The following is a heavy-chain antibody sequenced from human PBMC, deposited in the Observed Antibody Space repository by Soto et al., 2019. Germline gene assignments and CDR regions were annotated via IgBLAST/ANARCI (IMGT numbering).Heavy chain of an antibody. CDR2: ISGSGGST. D-gene: IGHD6-13*01. Sequence: EVQLLESGGGLVQPGGSLRLSCAASGFTFSSYAMIWVRQAPGKGLDWASAISGSGGSTYYADSVKGRFTIARDNSKNTLYRQMSSLRAEDTAVYYCAKRFGGGAAGYGFDPWGQGTLVTVSS. V-gene: IGHV3-23*01. CDR3: AKRFGGGAAGYGFDP. J-gene: IGHJ5*02. CDR1: GFTFSSYA.